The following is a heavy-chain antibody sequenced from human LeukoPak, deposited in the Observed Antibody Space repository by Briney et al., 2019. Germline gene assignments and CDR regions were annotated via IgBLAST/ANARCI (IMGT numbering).Heavy chain of an antibody. V-gene: IGHV3-23*01. CDR1: GFTSSSYA. Sequence: GGCLRLSCAASGFTSSSYAMSWVRQPPGRGLEWVSAISGSGGSTYYADSVKGRFTISRDNSKNTLYLQMNSLRAEDTAVYYCAKVRWKGYSSSRTAFDIWGQGTMVTVSS. CDR3: AKVRWKGYSSSRTAFDI. CDR2: ISGSGGST. J-gene: IGHJ3*02. D-gene: IGHD6-13*01.